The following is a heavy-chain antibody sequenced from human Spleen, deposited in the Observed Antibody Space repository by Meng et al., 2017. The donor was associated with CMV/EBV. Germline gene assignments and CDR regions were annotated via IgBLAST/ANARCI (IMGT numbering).Heavy chain of an antibody. CDR1: GDSVSNNAYY. D-gene: IGHD3-22*01. V-gene: IGHV4-61*08. Sequence: SETLSLSCTVSGDSVSNNAYYWSWIRQPPGKGLEWIGYMYYTGNSNYSPSLKSRVTISVDTSKNQVSLKLSSVTPADTAVYYCARVGVLYGGERSSGYYSYYFDPWGQGTRVTVSS. J-gene: IGHJ5*02. CDR3: ARVGVLYGGERSSGYYSYYFDP. CDR2: MYYTGNS.